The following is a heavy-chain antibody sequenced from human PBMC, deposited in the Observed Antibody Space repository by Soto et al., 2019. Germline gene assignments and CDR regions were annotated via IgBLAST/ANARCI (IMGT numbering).Heavy chain of an antibody. Sequence: ASVKVSCKASGYTFTSYDINWVRQATGQGLEWMGWMNPNSGNTGYAQKFQGRVTMTRNTSISTAYMELSSLRSEDTAVYYCAKLKEPFNYKDSGGKMNNWGQETRVTVS. D-gene: IGHD3-22*01. CDR3: AKLKEPFNYKDSGGKMNN. J-gene: IGHJ4*02. V-gene: IGHV1-8*01. CDR2: MNPNSGNT. CDR1: GYTFTSYD.